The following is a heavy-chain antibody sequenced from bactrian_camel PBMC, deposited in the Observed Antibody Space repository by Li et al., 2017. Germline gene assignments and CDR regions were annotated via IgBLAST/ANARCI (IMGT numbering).Heavy chain of an antibody. Sequence: HVQLVESGGGIVQEGGSLRLLCTASGYTYSSWCMAWHRQVPGKEREGVAYIDSVGRASYADSVKGRLTISKDYNKNTLNLQMVSLKPEDSATFYCAADARQYASSWRSLVADSFDYWGQGTQVTVS. CDR2: IDSVGRA. CDR3: AADARQYASSWRSLVADSFDY. D-gene: IGHD6*01. V-gene: IGHV3S53*01. J-gene: IGHJ4*01. CDR1: GYTYSSWC.